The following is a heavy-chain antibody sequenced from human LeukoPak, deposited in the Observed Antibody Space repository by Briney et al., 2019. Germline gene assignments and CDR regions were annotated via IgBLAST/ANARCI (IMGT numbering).Heavy chain of an antibody. CDR1: GGSISSGCYY. V-gene: IGHV4-31*03. J-gene: IGHJ4*02. Sequence: SQTMSLACTVSGGSISSGCYYWSWIRQHPGNGLEWIGYTYDSGSTYYNPSLKSRVTISVDTSKNQFSLKLSSVTAADTAVYYCARAAMYYYGSGSYGQFDYWGQGTLVTVSS. CDR3: ARAAMYYYGSGSYGQFDY. CDR2: TYDSGST. D-gene: IGHD3-10*01.